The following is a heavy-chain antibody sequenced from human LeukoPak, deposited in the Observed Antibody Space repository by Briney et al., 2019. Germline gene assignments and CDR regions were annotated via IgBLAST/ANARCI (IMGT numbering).Heavy chain of an antibody. CDR2: ISYDGSNK. CDR3: ARELERTFDY. J-gene: IGHJ4*02. Sequence: GGSLRLSCAASGFTFTTYALHWVRQAPGKGLEWVAVISYDGSNKYYADSVKGRFTISRDNSRNTLYLQMNSLRAEDTALYYCARELERTFDYWGQGTLVTVSS. CDR1: GFTFTTYA. D-gene: IGHD1-1*01. V-gene: IGHV3-30*04.